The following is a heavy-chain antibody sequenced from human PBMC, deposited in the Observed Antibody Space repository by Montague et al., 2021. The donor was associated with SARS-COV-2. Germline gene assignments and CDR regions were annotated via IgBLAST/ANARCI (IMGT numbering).Heavy chain of an antibody. D-gene: IGHD6-13*01. Sequence: SETLSLTCTVSGGSISSSSYYWGWIRQPPGKGLEWIGSIYYSGGTXYNPSLKSRVTISVDTSKNQFSLKLSSVTAADTAVYYCASEGVEYSSSWYARYYYYGMDVWGQGTTVTVSS. CDR3: ASEGVEYSSSWYARYYYYGMDV. J-gene: IGHJ6*02. CDR2: IYYSGGT. V-gene: IGHV4-39*01. CDR1: GGSISSSSYY.